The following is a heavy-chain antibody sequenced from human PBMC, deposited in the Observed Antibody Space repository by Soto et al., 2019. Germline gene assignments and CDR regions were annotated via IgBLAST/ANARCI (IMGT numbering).Heavy chain of an antibody. J-gene: IGHJ6*02. D-gene: IGHD6-6*01. Sequence: GASVKVSCKASGYTFTSYGISWVRQAPGQGLEWMGWISAYNGNTNYAQKLQGRVTMTTDTSTSTAYMELRSLRSDDTAVYYCARTFRVPQAVLQGQLVPTTLYYYYGMDVWGQGTTVTVSS. CDR3: ARTFRVPQAVLQGQLVPTTLYYYYGMDV. CDR2: ISAYNGNT. CDR1: GYTFTSYG. V-gene: IGHV1-18*01.